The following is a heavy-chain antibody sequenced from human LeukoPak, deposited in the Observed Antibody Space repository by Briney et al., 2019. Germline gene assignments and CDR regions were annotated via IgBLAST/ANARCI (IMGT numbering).Heavy chain of an antibody. CDR2: IYYSGST. CDR3: ARGPDNYYDSSGYPVDY. V-gene: IGHV4-39*07. Sequence: PSETLSLTCTVSGGSISSSSYYWGWIRQPPGKGLEWIGSIYYSGSTYYNPSLKSRVTISVDTSKNQFSLKLSSVTAADTAVYYCARGPDNYYDSSGYPVDYWGQGTLVTVSS. J-gene: IGHJ4*02. CDR1: GGSISSSSYY. D-gene: IGHD3-22*01.